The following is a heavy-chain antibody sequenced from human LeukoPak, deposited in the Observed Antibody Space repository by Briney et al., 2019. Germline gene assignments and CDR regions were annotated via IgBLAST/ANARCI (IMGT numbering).Heavy chain of an antibody. Sequence: GGSLRLSCAASGFTFSSYGMHWVRQAPGKGLEWVAFIRNDGSNKYYADSVKGRFTISRDNSKNTLYLQMNSLRAEDTAVYYCAKGAHVIAAAGMDAFDIWGQGTMVTVSS. CDR1: GFTFSSYG. J-gene: IGHJ3*02. V-gene: IGHV3-30*02. D-gene: IGHD6-13*01. CDR2: IRNDGSNK. CDR3: AKGAHVIAAAGMDAFDI.